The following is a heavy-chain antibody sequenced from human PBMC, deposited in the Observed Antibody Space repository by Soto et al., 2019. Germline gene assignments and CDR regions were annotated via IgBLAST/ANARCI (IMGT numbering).Heavy chain of an antibody. V-gene: IGHV4-30-2*01. Sequence: SETLSLTCAVSGGFISSGAYSWIWIRQPPGKVLEWLGYISQSGATYYNPSLERRVTISMDRSKNAFSLNLSSVTADDTAVYYCDRGIWNIEELIYGFYFDPWGPGTLVTVSS. CDR2: ISQSGAT. CDR3: DRGIWNIEELIYGFYFDP. D-gene: IGHD2-15*01. CDR1: GGFISSGAYS. J-gene: IGHJ5*02.